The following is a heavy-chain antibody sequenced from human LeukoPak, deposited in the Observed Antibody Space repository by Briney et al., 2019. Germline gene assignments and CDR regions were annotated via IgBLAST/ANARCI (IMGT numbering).Heavy chain of an antibody. CDR2: IYTSGST. D-gene: IGHD3-22*01. CDR1: GGSISSGSYY. V-gene: IGHV4-61*02. Sequence: SETLSLTCTVSGGSISSGSYYWSWIRQPAGKGLEWIGRIYTSGSTNYNPSLKSRVTMSVDTSKNQFSLKLSSVTAADTAVYYCARDAYYYDSSGYRHFDYWGQGTLVTVSS. CDR3: ARDAYYYDSSGYRHFDY. J-gene: IGHJ4*02.